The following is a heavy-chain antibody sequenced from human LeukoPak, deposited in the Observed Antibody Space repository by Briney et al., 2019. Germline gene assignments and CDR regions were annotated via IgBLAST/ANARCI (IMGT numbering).Heavy chain of an antibody. J-gene: IGHJ4*02. CDR2: ISSSSSTI. CDR3: ARDRLVVITGEDYFDY. V-gene: IGHV3-48*01. CDR1: GFTFSSYS. Sequence: GGSLRLSCAASGFTFSSYSMNWVRQAPGKGLEWVSYISSSSSTIYYADSVKGRFTISRDNAKNSLYLQMNSLRAEDTAVYYCARDRLVVITGEDYFDYWGQGTLVTVSS. D-gene: IGHD3-22*01.